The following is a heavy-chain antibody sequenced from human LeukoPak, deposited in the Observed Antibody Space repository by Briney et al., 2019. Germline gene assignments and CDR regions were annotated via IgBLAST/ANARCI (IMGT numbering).Heavy chain of an antibody. V-gene: IGHV4-30-4*07. CDR2: IYYSGST. D-gene: IGHD4-17*01. Sequence: SQTLSLTCAVSGGSISSGGYSWSWIRQPPGKGLEWIGYIYYSGSTNYNPSLKSRVTMSLDTSKNQFSLTLSSVTAADTAVYYCTRERNDYGDYGADYWGQGTLVTVSS. CDR1: GGSISSGGYS. J-gene: IGHJ4*02. CDR3: TRERNDYGDYGADY.